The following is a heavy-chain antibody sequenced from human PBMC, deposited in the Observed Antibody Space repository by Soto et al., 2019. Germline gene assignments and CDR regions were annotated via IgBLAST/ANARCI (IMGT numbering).Heavy chain of an antibody. CDR2: IYTSGST. J-gene: IGHJ5*02. CDR3: AREVAARGRWLDP. CDR1: GVSFSTTGYY. Sequence: SETLSLTCAVSGVSFSTTGYYWTWIRQHPGKGLEWIGFIYTSGSTYYNPSLKSRVVISIDTSNSQFSLRLTSVTSADTAVYYCAREVAARGRWLDPWGQGIFVTVSS. V-gene: IGHV4-31*11. D-gene: IGHD6-6*01.